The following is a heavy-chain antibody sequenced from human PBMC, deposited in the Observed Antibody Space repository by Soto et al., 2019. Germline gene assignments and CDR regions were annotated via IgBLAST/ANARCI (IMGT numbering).Heavy chain of an antibody. D-gene: IGHD3-10*01. CDR1: GFTFSSYS. CDR3: ARDSILVRGVIFDY. V-gene: IGHV3-48*01. Sequence: PGGSLRLSCAASGFTFSSYSMNWVRQAPGKGLEWVSYISSSSSTIYYADSVKGRFTISRDNAKNSLYLQMNSLRAEDTAVYYCARDSILVRGVIFDYWGQGTLVTVS. CDR2: ISSSSSTI. J-gene: IGHJ4*02.